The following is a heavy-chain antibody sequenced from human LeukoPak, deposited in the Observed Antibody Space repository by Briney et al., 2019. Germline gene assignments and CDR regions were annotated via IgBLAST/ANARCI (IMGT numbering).Heavy chain of an antibody. V-gene: IGHV1-69*13. CDR2: IIPIFGTA. Sequence: SVKVSCKASGGAFSSYAISWVRQAPGQGLEWMGGIIPIFGTANYAQKFQGRVTITADESTSTAYMELSSLRSEDTAVYYCAREQYCSGGSCYGYWGQGTLVTVSS. J-gene: IGHJ4*02. D-gene: IGHD2-15*01. CDR3: AREQYCSGGSCYGY. CDR1: GGAFSSYA.